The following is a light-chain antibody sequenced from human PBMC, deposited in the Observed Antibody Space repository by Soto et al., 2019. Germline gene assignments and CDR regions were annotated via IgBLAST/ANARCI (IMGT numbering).Light chain of an antibody. CDR2: AAS. CDR3: QQYTESQT. V-gene: IGKV1-39*01. CDR1: QSLTNY. Sequence: DIQMTLSPSSLYASVGDRVTITCRSSQSLTNYLNWYQQKPGKAPKVLIYAASSLQSGVPSRFSGRGSGTDFTLTIGRLSPEDFAVYCWQQYTESQTFGQGTKV. J-gene: IGKJ1*01.